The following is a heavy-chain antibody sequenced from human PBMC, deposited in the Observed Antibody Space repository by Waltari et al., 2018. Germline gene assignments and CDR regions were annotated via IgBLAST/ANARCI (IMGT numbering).Heavy chain of an antibody. J-gene: IGHJ5*02. V-gene: IGHV4-39*01. Sequence: QLQLQESGPGLVKSSGTLSLTCTVSGDSISSTTYYWGWIRQPPGKGLEWLGNVYYTGSTFYNPSLKSRVTISVDTPNNQFSLELRSVTAADTAVYYCATHASTWYDGDNWFDPWGQGTLVTVSS. D-gene: IGHD1-1*01. CDR1: GDSISSTTYY. CDR2: VYYTGST. CDR3: ATHASTWYDGDNWFDP.